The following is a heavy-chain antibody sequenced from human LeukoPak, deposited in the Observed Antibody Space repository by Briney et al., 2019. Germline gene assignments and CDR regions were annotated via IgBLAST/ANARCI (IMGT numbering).Heavy chain of an antibody. J-gene: IGHJ6*03. D-gene: IGHD6-13*01. V-gene: IGHV1-69*05. CDR3: ARGAASSKYYYYYYYMDV. Sequence: SVKVSCKASGGTFSSYAISWVRQAPGQGLEWMGRIIPIFGTANYAQKFQGRVTITTDESTSTAYMELSSLRSEDTAVYYCARGAASSKYYYYYYYMDVWGKGTTVAVSS. CDR1: GGTFSSYA. CDR2: IIPIFGTA.